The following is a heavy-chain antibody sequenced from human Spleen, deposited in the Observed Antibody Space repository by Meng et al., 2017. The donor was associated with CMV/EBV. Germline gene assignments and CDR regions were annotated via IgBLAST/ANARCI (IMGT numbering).Heavy chain of an antibody. CDR3: ARTPSFKWFDP. V-gene: IGHV4-39*07. CDR1: GGSIRRSTYY. D-gene: IGHD3-16*01. Sequence: CTVSGGSIRRSTYYWGWIRQPPGKGLEWIGSIYYSGSTYYNPSLKSRVTISVDTSKNQFSLRLSSVTAADTAMYYCARTPSFKWFDPWGQGTLVTVSS. CDR2: IYYSGST. J-gene: IGHJ5*02.